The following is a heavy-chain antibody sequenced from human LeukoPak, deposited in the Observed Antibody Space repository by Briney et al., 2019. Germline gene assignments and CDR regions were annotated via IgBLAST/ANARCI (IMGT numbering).Heavy chain of an antibody. CDR2: INPSGGST. J-gene: IGHJ6*03. V-gene: IGHV1-46*01. CDR3: ARGPSSSSGYYYYYYMDV. D-gene: IGHD6-6*01. CDR1: GYTFTSYY. Sequence: ASVKVSCKASGYTFTSYYMHWVRQAPGQGLEWMGIINPSGGSTSYAQKSQGRVTMTRGMSTSTVYMELSSLRSEDTAVYYCARGPSSSSGYYYYYYMDVWGKGTTVTVSS.